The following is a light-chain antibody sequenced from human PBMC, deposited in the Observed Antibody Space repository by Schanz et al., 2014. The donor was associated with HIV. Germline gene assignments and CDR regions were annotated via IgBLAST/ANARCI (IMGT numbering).Light chain of an antibody. CDR1: QTVSNN. CDR3: QQYYSYPRS. Sequence: EIVMTQSPGTLSVSPGERATLSCRASQTVSNNLAWYQQKPGQAPRLLIYGASTRVTGIPARFSGSGSGTEFTLTISSLQSEDFATYYCQQYYSYPRSFGQGTKLEIK. CDR2: GAS. V-gene: IGKV3-15*01. J-gene: IGKJ2*03.